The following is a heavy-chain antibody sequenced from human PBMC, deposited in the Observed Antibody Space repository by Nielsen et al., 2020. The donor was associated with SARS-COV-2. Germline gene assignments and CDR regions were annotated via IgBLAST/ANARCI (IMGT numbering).Heavy chain of an antibody. V-gene: IGHV3-23*01. D-gene: IGHD1-26*01. CDR2: ISGSGGST. CDR3: AKDVVGATTRGSKVDY. CDR1: GFTFSSYA. J-gene: IGHJ4*02. Sequence: GESLKISCAASGFTFSSYAMSWVRQAPGKGLEWVSAISGSGGSTYYADSVKGRFTISRDNSKNTLYLQMNSLRAEDTAVYYCAKDVVGATTRGSKVDYWGQGTLVTASS.